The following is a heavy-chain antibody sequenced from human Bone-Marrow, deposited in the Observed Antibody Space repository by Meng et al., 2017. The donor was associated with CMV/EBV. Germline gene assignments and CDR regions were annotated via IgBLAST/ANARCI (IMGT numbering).Heavy chain of an antibody. CDR3: ARQDIVVVPAAMYY. Sequence: SETLSLTCTVSGGSISSYYWSWIRQPPGKGLEWIGYIYYSGSTNYNPSLKSRVTISVDTSKNQFSLKLSSVTAADTAVYYCARQDIVVVPAAMYYWGQGTLVTVSS. D-gene: IGHD2-2*01. J-gene: IGHJ4*02. V-gene: IGHV4-59*01. CDR2: IYYSGST. CDR1: GGSISSYY.